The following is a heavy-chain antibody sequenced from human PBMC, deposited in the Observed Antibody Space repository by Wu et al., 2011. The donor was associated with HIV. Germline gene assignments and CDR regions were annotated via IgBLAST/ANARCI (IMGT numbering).Heavy chain of an antibody. Sequence: QVQLVQSGAEVKKPGASVKVSCKASGYTFSNYGVSWVRQAPGQGLEWMGWINPNSGGTNYAQNFQGRVTMTRDTSISTAYMQLSRLTSDDTAVYYCARGGDRGDSGDYVDFDFWGQGTLVTVSS. V-gene: IGHV1-2*02. CDR3: ARGGDRGDSGDYVDFDF. J-gene: IGHJ4*02. CDR1: GYTFSNYG. CDR2: INPNSGGT. D-gene: IGHD4-17*01.